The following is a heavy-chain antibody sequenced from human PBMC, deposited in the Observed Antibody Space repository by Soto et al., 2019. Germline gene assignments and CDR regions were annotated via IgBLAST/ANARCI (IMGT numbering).Heavy chain of an antibody. V-gene: IGHV3-33*01. J-gene: IGHJ4*02. D-gene: IGHD2-15*01. CDR1: GFTFSSYG. Sequence: QVQLVESGGCVVQPGRSMRLSCAASGFTFSSYGMHWVRQAPGKGLEWVEVIWYDGSNKYYADSVKGRFTISRHNSKNTLYLQMNSLSAEDTAVYYGARDVVVAANNFDYWGQGTLGTFSS. CDR2: IWYDGSNK. CDR3: ARDVVVAANNFDY.